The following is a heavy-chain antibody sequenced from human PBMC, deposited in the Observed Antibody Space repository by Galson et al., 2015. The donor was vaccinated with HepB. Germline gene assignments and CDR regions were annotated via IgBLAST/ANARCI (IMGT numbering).Heavy chain of an antibody. CDR2: INTNTGNP. J-gene: IGHJ4*02. D-gene: IGHD2-2*01. Sequence: SVKVSCKASGYTFTSYAMNWVRQAPGQGLEWMGWINTNTGNPTYAQGFTGRFVFSLDTSVSTAYLQISSLKAEDTAVYYCARDRFRGYCSSTSCYPDKEFDSWGQGTLVTVSS. CDR1: GYTFTSYA. V-gene: IGHV7-4-1*02. CDR3: ARDRFRGYCSSTSCYPDKEFDS.